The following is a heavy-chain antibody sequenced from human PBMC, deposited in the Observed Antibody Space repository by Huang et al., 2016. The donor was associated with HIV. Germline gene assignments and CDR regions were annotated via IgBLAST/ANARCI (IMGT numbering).Heavy chain of an antibody. Sequence: QVHLVQSGAEVKKPGSSVKVSCKASGNSFTSLPINWVRQAPGQGLEWMGVVVPMLVSATYAQKGRGRVTISADESTSTSYMELSSLRSDDTDVYYCATSTPMLGESGGWSGKVVITENVPYVDWGQGTLVTVSS. CDR1: GNSFTSLP. CDR3: ATSTPMLGESGGWSGKVVITENVPYVD. V-gene: IGHV1-69*01. D-gene: IGHD3-22*01. CDR2: VVPMLVSA. J-gene: IGHJ4*02.